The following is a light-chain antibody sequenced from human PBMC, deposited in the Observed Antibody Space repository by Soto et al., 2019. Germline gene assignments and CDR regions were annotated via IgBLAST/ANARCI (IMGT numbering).Light chain of an antibody. Sequence: DIVMTQSPDSLAVSLGERATIDCRSSQTVLYFSNNKNYLAWYQQKPGQPPKLLIYWASTRESGVPDRFSGSGSATDFTLTISSLQEEDVAVYYCQQYFTTPWTFGRGTKVEI. CDR2: WAS. CDR1: QTVLYFSNNKNY. J-gene: IGKJ1*01. V-gene: IGKV4-1*01. CDR3: QQYFTTPWT.